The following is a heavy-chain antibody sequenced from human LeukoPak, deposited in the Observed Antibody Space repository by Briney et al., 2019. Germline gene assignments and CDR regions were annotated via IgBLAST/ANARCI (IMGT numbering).Heavy chain of an antibody. CDR1: GFTISSYG. J-gene: IGHJ4*02. D-gene: IGHD6-13*01. CDR2: LSYDGSNK. V-gene: IGHV3-33*06. Sequence: PGRSLRLSCAASGFTISSYGMHWVLKAPGKGLERVEVLSYDGSNKYDAASVKGRFTTTRDNSTNTLYLQMNSLRAEDTAVYYCAKDILAAAGEGGFDYWGQGTLVTVSS. CDR3: AKDILAAAGEGGFDY.